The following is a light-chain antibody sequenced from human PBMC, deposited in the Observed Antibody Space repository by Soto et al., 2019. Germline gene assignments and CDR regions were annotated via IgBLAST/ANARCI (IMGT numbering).Light chain of an antibody. CDR1: SSDVGGYNS. CDR2: EVS. J-gene: IGLJ1*01. Sequence: QSALTQPPSASGSPGQSVTISCTGTSSDVGGYNSVSWYQQHPGKAPKLMIYEVSKRPSGVPDRFSGSKSGNTASLTVSGLQAEDEADYYCSSYADSNNLVFGTVTKLTVL. CDR3: SSYADSNNLV. V-gene: IGLV2-8*01.